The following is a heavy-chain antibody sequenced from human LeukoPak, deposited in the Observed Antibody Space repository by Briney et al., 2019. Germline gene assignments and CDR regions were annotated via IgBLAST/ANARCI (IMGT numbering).Heavy chain of an antibody. J-gene: IGHJ5*02. CDR3: ARVHTSSYAADL. V-gene: IGHV3-48*04. Sequence: PGGSLRLSCAASGFTFSTFWMSWVRQAPGKGLEWISYISSSSSTIDFADSVKGRFTISRDNARNSVYLQMNSLRAEDTAVYYCARVHTSSYAADLWGQGTLVTVSS. D-gene: IGHD3-22*01. CDR1: GFTFSTFW. CDR2: ISSSSSTI.